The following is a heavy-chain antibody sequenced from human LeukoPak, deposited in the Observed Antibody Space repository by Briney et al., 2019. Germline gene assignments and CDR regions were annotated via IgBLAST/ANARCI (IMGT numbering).Heavy chain of an antibody. CDR2: ISSSSSYI. CDR3: ARDLWSQKPTYYYDSSGYYPGY. CDR1: GFTFSSYG. D-gene: IGHD3-22*01. J-gene: IGHJ4*02. Sequence: PGRSLRLSCAASGFTFSSYGMNWVRQAPGKGLEWVSSISSSSSYIYYADSVKGRFTISRDNAKNSLYLQMNSLRAEDTAVYYCARDLWSQKPTYYYDSSGYYPGYWGQGTLVTVSS. V-gene: IGHV3-21*01.